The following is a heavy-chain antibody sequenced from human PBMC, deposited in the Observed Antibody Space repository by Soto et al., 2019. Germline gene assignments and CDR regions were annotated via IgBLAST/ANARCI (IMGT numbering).Heavy chain of an antibody. CDR2: ISGRSGVP. D-gene: IGHD3-16*01. V-gene: IGHV3-23*01. Sequence: EGQLLQSGGDLVQPGGSLRLSCAGSGLTLRSYAMTWIRQTPEKGMEWVSTISGRSGVPSYADSVNVRFTVSRDNSKNTLYLQMNSLRPDDTAIYYCAKGGPFTGGFDPWGQGTLVTVAS. CDR1: GLTLRSYA. CDR3: AKGGPFTGGFDP. J-gene: IGHJ5*02.